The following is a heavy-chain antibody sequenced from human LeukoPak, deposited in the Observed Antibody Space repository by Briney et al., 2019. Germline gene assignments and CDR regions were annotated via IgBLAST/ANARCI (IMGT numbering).Heavy chain of an antibody. V-gene: IGHV1-18*01. CDR2: ISAYNGYT. CDR1: GYTFTSYG. D-gene: IGHD6-6*01. J-gene: IGHJ5*02. Sequence: ASVKVSCKASGYTFTSYGISWVRQAPGQGLEWMGWISAYNGYTNYAQKLQGRVTMTTDTSTSTAYMELRSLRSDDTAVYYCARASLVAARPGYWFDPWAREPWSPSPQ. CDR3: ARASLVAARPGYWFDP.